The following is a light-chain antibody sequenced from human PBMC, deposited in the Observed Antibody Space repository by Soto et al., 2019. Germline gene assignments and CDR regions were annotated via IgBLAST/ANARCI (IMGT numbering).Light chain of an antibody. V-gene: IGLV2-14*01. Sequence: QSALTQPASVSGSPGQSITISCTGTSXDVGGYNHVSWYQQHPGKAPKLMIYEVSNRPSGVSNRFSGSKSGNTASLTISGLQAEDEADYYCSSYTSSSTYVFGTGTKVTVL. CDR2: EVS. CDR1: SXDVGGYNH. CDR3: SSYTSSSTYV. J-gene: IGLJ1*01.